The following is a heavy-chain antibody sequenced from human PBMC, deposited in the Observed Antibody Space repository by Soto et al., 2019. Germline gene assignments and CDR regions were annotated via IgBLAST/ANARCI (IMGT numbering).Heavy chain of an antibody. V-gene: IGHV1-3*01. CDR2: INAGNGNT. D-gene: IGHD3-9*01. Sequence: GASVKVSCKASGYTFTSYAMHWVRQAPGQRLEWMGWINAGNGNTKYSQKFQGRVTITRDTSASTAYMELSGLRSEDTAVYYCARDHSEGYDILTGYRGFDPWGQGTLVTVSS. CDR1: GYTFTSYA. CDR3: ARDHSEGYDILTGYRGFDP. J-gene: IGHJ5*02.